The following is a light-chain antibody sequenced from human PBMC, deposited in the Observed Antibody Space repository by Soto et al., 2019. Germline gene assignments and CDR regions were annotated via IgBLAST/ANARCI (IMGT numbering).Light chain of an antibody. CDR3: QHYNSYSEA. CDR2: AAS. CDR1: QSISSC. Sequence: IQMTHSPSTLSASVGDRVAITCRASQSISSCLAWYQQKPGKAPKLLIYAASTIQSGVPSRFSGSGSGTEFTLTISSLQPDDFATYYCQHYNSYSEAFGQGTKVDIK. V-gene: IGKV1-5*01. J-gene: IGKJ1*01.